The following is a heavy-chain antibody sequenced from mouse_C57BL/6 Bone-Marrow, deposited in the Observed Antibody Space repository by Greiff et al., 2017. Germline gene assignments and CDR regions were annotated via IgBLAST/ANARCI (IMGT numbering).Heavy chain of an antibody. V-gene: IGHV1-61*01. CDR1: GYTFTSYW. CDR2: IYPSDSET. D-gene: IGHD2-1*01. CDR3: ARVGDGNQYYFDY. Sequence: QVQLQQPGAELVRPGSSVKLSCKASGYTFTSYWMDWVKQRPGQGLEWIGNIYPSDSETHYNQKFKDKATLTVDKSSSTAYMQLSSLTSEDSAVYYCARVGDGNQYYFDYWGQGTTLTVSA. J-gene: IGHJ2*01.